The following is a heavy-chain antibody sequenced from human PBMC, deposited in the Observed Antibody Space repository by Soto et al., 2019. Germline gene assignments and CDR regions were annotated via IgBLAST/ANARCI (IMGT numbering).Heavy chain of an antibody. CDR1: GYTFSSIG. Sequence: ASVKVSCKASGYTFSSIGISWVRQAPGQGLEWMGWISPHKDNTYYAQRLQGRVTMTTDTSTSTAYMELRSLRSDDTAVYFCARDLDGSGSYYTKYWGQGTLVTVSS. J-gene: IGHJ4*02. V-gene: IGHV1-18*01. CDR2: ISPHKDNT. D-gene: IGHD3-10*01. CDR3: ARDLDGSGSYYTKY.